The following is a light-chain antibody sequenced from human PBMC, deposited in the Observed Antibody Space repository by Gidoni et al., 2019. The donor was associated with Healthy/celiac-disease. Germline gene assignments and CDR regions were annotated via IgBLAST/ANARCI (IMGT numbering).Light chain of an antibody. J-gene: IGLJ3*02. V-gene: IGLV1-36*01. CDR3: AAWDDSLNGLV. CDR1: SPNIGNNA. Sequence: QSVLTQPPSVSAAPRQRVTIPCSGSSPNIGNNAVNWYQQLPGKAPKLLIYYDDLLPSGVSDRFSGSKSGTSASLAISGLQSEDEADYYCAAWDDSLNGLVFGGGTKLTVL. CDR2: YDD.